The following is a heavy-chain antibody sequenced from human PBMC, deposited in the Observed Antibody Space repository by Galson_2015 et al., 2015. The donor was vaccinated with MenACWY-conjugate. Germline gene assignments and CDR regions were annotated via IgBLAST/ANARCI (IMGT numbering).Heavy chain of an antibody. J-gene: IGHJ5*02. CDR3: ARIAAAGTLFDP. CDR2: INHSGST. Sequence: IGEINHSGSTNYNPSLKSRVTISVDTSKNQFSLKLSSVTAADTAVYYCARIAAAGTLFDPWGQGTLVTVSS. V-gene: IGHV4-34*01. D-gene: IGHD6-13*01.